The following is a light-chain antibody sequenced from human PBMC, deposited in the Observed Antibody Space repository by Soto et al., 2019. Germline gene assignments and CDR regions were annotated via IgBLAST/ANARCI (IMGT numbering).Light chain of an antibody. Sequence: QSVLTQPPSVSGAPGQSVTISCTGNSSNIGAGYEVQWYQHLPGTAPKLLIFGNRNRTSGVPERFSGSRFDTSAFLAITGLQAEDEADYYCAAWDDSLRVVLFGGGTKLTVL. J-gene: IGLJ2*01. CDR2: GNR. V-gene: IGLV1-40*01. CDR3: AAWDDSLRVVL. CDR1: SSNIGAGYE.